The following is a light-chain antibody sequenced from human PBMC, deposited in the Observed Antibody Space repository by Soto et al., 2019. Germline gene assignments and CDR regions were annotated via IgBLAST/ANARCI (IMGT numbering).Light chain of an antibody. CDR3: QQYENYWT. CDR2: DAS. V-gene: IGKV1-5*01. Sequence: DIRMNQSPSTVSATAGDRVTITCRASQSISSWLAWYQHKPGKAPKLLIYDASNLDSGVPSRFSGSGSGTEFSLTISNLQPDDCATYYCQQYENYWTFGQGTKVDI. CDR1: QSISSW. J-gene: IGKJ1*01.